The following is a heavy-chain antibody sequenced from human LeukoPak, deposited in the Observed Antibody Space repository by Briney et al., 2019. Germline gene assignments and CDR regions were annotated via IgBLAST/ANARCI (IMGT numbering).Heavy chain of an antibody. D-gene: IGHD2-15*01. V-gene: IGHV3-30-3*01. CDR3: ARDRLYCSGGSCYPDAFDI. Sequence: GGSLRLSFAASGFTFSSYAMHWVRQAPGKGLEWVAVISYDGSNKYYADSVKGRFTISRDNSKNTLYLQMNSLRAEDTAVYYCARDRLYCSGGSCYPDAFDIWGQGTMVTVSS. CDR2: ISYDGSNK. J-gene: IGHJ3*02. CDR1: GFTFSSYA.